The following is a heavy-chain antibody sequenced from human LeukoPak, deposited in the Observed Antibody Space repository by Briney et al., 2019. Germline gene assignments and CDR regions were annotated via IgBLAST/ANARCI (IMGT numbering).Heavy chain of an antibody. CDR3: ARVAGRTDVDY. Sequence: SETLSLTCTVSGGSISSYYWSWIRQPPGKGLEWIGCICHSGSTYYNPSLKSRVTISLDRSKNQFSLKLTSVTAADTAVYYCARVAGRTDVDYWGQGTLVTVSS. CDR2: ICHSGST. CDR1: GGSISSYY. V-gene: IGHV4-59*12. D-gene: IGHD6-19*01. J-gene: IGHJ4*02.